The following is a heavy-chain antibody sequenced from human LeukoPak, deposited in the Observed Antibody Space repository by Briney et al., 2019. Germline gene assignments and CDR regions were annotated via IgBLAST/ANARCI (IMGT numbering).Heavy chain of an antibody. J-gene: IGHJ4*02. Sequence: GRSLRLSCAASGFTFSSYAVHWVRQAPGKGLEWVAVISYDGTNKYYSDSVKGRFTISRDNAKNSLYLQMNSLRAEDTAVYYCAKSGLNRFDYWGQGTLVTVSS. D-gene: IGHD2-15*01. CDR3: AKSGLNRFDY. V-gene: IGHV3-30*04. CDR1: GFTFSSYA. CDR2: ISYDGTNK.